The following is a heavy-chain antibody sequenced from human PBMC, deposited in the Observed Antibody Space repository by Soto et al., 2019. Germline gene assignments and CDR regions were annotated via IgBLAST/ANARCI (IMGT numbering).Heavy chain of an antibody. D-gene: IGHD6-6*01. V-gene: IGHV3-21*04. J-gene: IGHJ6*02. Sequence: GVSLRLSCAAAGFTFSEHPMIWVRQVPGEGLGWVSSITSGGRYVYYADSVKGRFTISRDNAKNTLYLQMNSLRAEDTAVYSCARDRRSSSSYYYYGMDVWGQGTTVTVSS. CDR3: ARDRRSSSSYYYYGMDV. CDR2: ITSGGRYV. CDR1: GFTFSEHP.